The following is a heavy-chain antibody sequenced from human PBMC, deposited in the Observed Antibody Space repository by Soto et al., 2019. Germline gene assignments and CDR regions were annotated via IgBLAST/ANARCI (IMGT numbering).Heavy chain of an antibody. CDR2: INSDGSST. D-gene: IGHD5-12*01. CDR1: GFTFSSYW. J-gene: IGHJ4*02. CDR3: ARGYDYSPDPLDY. Sequence: EVQLVESGGGLVQPGGSLRLSCAASGFTFSSYWMHWVRQDPGKGLVWVSRINSDGSSTSYADSVKGRFTISRDNAKNTLYLQMNSLRAEDTAVYYCARGYDYSPDPLDYWGQGTLVTVSS. V-gene: IGHV3-74*01.